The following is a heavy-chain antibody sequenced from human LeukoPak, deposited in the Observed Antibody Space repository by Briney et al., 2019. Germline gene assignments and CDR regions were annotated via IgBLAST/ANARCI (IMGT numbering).Heavy chain of an antibody. J-gene: IGHJ5*02. CDR2: IVVGSGAT. CDR1: GFTFTTCA. CDR3: ARGPELGPALPADWFDP. V-gene: IGHV1-58*02. D-gene: IGHD2-2*01. Sequence: GASVKVSCKSSGFTFTTCAMQWVRQARGQRLEWMGRIVVGSGATNSAQKFQDRVTFTRDMSTGTAYMELSSLKSEDTAVYYCARGPELGPALPADWFDPWGQGTLVTVSS.